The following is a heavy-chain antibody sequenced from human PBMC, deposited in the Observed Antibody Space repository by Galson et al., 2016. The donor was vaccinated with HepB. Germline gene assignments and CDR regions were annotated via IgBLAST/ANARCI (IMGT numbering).Heavy chain of an antibody. CDR1: GFTFSSYS. Sequence: SLRLSCAASGFTFSSYSMNWVRQAPGKGLEWVSYISSSSSTIYYADSVKGRFTVSRDISKTTLYLQMNSLRAEDTALYYCAKVPYNSAWYAGFDDWGLGTLVTVSS. CDR2: ISSSSSTI. V-gene: IGHV3-48*04. D-gene: IGHD6-19*01. J-gene: IGHJ4*02. CDR3: AKVPYNSAWYAGFDD.